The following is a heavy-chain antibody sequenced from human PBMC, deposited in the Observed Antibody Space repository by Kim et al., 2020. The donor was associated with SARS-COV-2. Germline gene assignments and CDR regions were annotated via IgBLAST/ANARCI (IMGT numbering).Heavy chain of an antibody. D-gene: IGHD3-10*01. Sequence: SETLSLTCGVSGGSITSDRWWAWVRQIPGKGLEWIADVFHTGSTKYDPSLKSRFSISVDQAKNEFSLKYISVTAAHTAVYFCHRVARAAFFYFHRMNV. CDR2: VFHTGST. J-gene: IGHJ6*01. CDR1: GGSITSDRW. V-gene: IGHV4-4*02. CDR3: HRVARAAFFYFHRMNV.